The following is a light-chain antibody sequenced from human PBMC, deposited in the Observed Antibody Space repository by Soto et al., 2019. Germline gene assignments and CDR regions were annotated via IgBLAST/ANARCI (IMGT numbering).Light chain of an antibody. CDR3: CSYARSSTYV. Sequence: ALTQPASVSGSPGQSITISCTGTSSDVGSYNLVSWYQLHPGRAPKLMIYEGSKRPSGVSNRFSGSKSGNTASLTISGLQAEDEADYYCCSYARSSTYVFGTGTKVTVL. J-gene: IGLJ1*01. CDR2: EGS. V-gene: IGLV2-23*01. CDR1: SSDVGSYNL.